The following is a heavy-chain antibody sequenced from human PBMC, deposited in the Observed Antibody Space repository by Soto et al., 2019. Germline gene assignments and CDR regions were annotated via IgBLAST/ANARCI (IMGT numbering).Heavy chain of an antibody. Sequence: EVQLVESGGGLVKPGGALRLSCVDSGLTLSSFSMSWIRQTPGKGLEWVSSITTGNDYISYADSVKGRFTISRDNAKNSLFLQMNSLKADDTALYFCARDSYSSLCDSWGQGTLVTVSS. J-gene: IGHJ5*01. V-gene: IGHV3-21*02. CDR2: ITTGNDYI. CDR1: GLTLSSFS. D-gene: IGHD6-19*01. CDR3: ARDSYSSLCDS.